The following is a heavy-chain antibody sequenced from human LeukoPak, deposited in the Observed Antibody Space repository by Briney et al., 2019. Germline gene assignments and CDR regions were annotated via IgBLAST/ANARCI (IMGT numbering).Heavy chain of an antibody. CDR2: INLDGSQK. CDR3: ARKRPNYFDY. J-gene: IGHJ4*02. Sequence: SGGSLRLSCAASGFTFSNYWMAWVRQAPGKGPEWVANINLDGSQKYYVDSVKGRFIISRDNAENSLYLQMNSLRAKDTALYYCARKRPNYFDYWGQGTLVTVSS. V-gene: IGHV3-7*01. CDR1: GFTFSNYW.